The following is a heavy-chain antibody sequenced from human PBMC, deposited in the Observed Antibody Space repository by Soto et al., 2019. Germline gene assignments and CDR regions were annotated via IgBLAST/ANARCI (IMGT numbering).Heavy chain of an antibody. Sequence: SETLSLTCAVYGESFSGYYWSWIRQPPGKGLEWIGEINQSGSTNYNPALKSRVTISVDTSKNQFSLKLSSVTAADTAVYYCAIHSTPGPFLAFGGQGPLVT. V-gene: IGHV4-34*01. CDR1: GESFSGYY. D-gene: IGHD3-3*01. CDR3: AIHSTPGPFLAF. J-gene: IGHJ4*02. CDR2: INQSGST.